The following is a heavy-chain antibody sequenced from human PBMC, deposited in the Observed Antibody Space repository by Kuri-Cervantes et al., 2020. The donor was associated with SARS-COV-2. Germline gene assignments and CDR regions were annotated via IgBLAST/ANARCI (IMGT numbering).Heavy chain of an antibody. CDR3: ARTGVRFLEWLSKDADAFDI. D-gene: IGHD3-3*01. V-gene: IGHV1-18*01. CDR1: GGTFSSYA. Sequence: ASVKVSCKASGGTFSSYAISWVRQAPGQGLEWMGWISAYNGNTNYAQKLQGRVTMTTDTSTSKAYMELRSLRSDDTAVYYCARTGVRFLEWLSKDADAFDIWGQGTMVTVSS. J-gene: IGHJ3*02. CDR2: ISAYNGNT.